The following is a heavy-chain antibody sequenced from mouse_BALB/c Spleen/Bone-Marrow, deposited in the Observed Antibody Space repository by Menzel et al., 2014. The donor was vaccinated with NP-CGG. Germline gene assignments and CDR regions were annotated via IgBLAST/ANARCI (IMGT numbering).Heavy chain of an antibody. CDR2: ISTYYGDA. D-gene: IGHD2-1*01. J-gene: IGHJ3*01. Sequence: QVQLQQSGAELVRPGVSVKISCKGSGYTFTDYAMHWVKQSHAKSLEWIGVISTYYGDASYNQKFKGKATMTVDKSSSTAYMELARLTSEVSAIYYCAREGGNFPWFAYWGQGTLVTVSA. CDR1: GYTFTDYA. CDR3: AREGGNFPWFAY. V-gene: IGHV1S137*01.